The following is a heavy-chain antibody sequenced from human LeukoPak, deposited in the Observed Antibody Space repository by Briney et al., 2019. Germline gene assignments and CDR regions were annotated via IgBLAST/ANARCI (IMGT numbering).Heavy chain of an antibody. J-gene: IGHJ4*02. CDR3: AKEIWPTVTTPGWTYFDY. CDR1: GFTFSTYN. CDR2: ITSTSTYV. D-gene: IGHD4-17*01. V-gene: IGHV3-21*01. Sequence: GGSLRLSCEASGFTFSTYNMNWVRQAPGKRLEWVSSITSTSTYVFYADSVKGRFTISRDNAKNSLYLQMNSLRAEDTAVYYCAKEIWPTVTTPGWTYFDYWGQGTLVTVSS.